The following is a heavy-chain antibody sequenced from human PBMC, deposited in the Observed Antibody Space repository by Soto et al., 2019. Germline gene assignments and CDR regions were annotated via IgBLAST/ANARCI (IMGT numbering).Heavy chain of an antibody. CDR3: ARDFTDSGYGKEAFHI. CDR2: ISSSGSTI. J-gene: IGHJ3*02. D-gene: IGHD5-12*01. CDR1: GFTFSDYY. Sequence: PGGSLRLSCAVSGFTFSDYYMSWIRQAPGKGLEWVSYISSSGSTIHYADSVKGRFTISRDNAKNSLFLQMNSLRAEDTAVYYCARDFTDSGYGKEAFHIWGQGTMVTVS. V-gene: IGHV3-11*01.